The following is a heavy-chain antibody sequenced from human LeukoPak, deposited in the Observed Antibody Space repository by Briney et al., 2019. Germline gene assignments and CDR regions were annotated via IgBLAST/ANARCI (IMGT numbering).Heavy chain of an antibody. CDR2: ISSSSSYI. Sequence: GGSLRLSCAASGFTFISYSMNWVRQAPGKGLEWVSSISSSSSYIHYADSVKGRFTISRDNAKNSPYLQMNSLRAEDTAVYYCARVGDSSGYIPYFFDYWGQGTLVTVSS. CDR1: GFTFISYS. CDR3: ARVGDSSGYIPYFFDY. J-gene: IGHJ4*02. D-gene: IGHD3-22*01. V-gene: IGHV3-21*01.